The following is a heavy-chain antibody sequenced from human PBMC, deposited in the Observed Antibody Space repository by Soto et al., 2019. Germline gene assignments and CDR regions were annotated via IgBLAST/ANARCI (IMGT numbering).Heavy chain of an antibody. Sequence: EVQLLESGGGLVQPGGSLRLSCAASGFTFSSYAMSWVRQAPGKGLEWVSAISGSGGSTYYADSVKGRFTISRENSKNTLYLQMNSLRAEDPAVYYCAKDEGYSSGWSGVDYWGQGTLVTVSS. CDR3: AKDEGYSSGWSGVDY. J-gene: IGHJ4*02. D-gene: IGHD6-19*01. V-gene: IGHV3-23*01. CDR2: ISGSGGST. CDR1: GFTFSSYA.